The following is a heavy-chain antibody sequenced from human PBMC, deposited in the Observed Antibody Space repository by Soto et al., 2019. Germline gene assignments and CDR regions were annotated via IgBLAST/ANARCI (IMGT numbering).Heavy chain of an antibody. V-gene: IGHV1-46*01. CDR2: INPSGGST. CDR3: ARVDSFSAFDI. J-gene: IGHJ3*02. CDR1: GYTFTRYY. D-gene: IGHD2-21*01. Sequence: ASVKVYCKASGYTFTRYYMHWVRQAPGQGLEWMGIINPSGGSTSYAQKFQGRVTMTRDTSTSTVYMELSSLRSEATAVYYCARVDSFSAFDIWGQGKMVTVS.